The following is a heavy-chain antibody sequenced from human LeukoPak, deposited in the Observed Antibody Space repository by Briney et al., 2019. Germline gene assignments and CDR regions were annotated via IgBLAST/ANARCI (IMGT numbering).Heavy chain of an antibody. J-gene: IGHJ3*02. CDR2: IYQSGNT. CDR1: GYSISSGYY. D-gene: IGHD1-7*01. Sequence: SETLSLTCTVSGYSISSGYYWGWIRQPPGKGLEWIGNIYQSGNTYYNPSLKSRVTISVDTSKNQFSLKLSSVTAADTAVYYCARGARTTDGAFDIWGQGTMVTVSS. V-gene: IGHV4-38-2*02. CDR3: ARGARTTDGAFDI.